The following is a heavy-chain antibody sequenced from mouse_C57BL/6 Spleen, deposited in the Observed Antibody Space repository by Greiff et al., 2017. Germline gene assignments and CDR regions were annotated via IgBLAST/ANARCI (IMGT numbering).Heavy chain of an antibody. V-gene: IGHV7-3*01. CDR3: ARGATRYFDV. CDR1: GFTFTDYY. CDR2: IRNKANGYTT. D-gene: IGHD1-1*01. J-gene: IGHJ1*03. Sequence: EVKLVESGGGLVQPGGSLSLSCAASGFTFTDYYMSWVRQPPGKALEWLGFIRNKANGYTTEYSASVKGRFTISRDNSQSILYLQMNALRAEDSATYYCARGATRYFDVWGTGTTVTVSS.